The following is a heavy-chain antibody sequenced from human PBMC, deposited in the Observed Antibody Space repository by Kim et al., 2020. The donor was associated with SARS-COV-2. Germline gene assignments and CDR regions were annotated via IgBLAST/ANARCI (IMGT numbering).Heavy chain of an antibody. CDR3: LKGGWGWIWDY. CDR2: IDGSDGTT. Sequence: GGSLRLSCTTSGFTFTGHAMSWVRQAPGKGLEWVSSIDGSDGTTYYVDSVKGRFSISRDDSKNTLYLQMSALRADDTAAYYCLKGGWGWIWDYWCQRTL. CDR1: GFTFTGHA. J-gene: IGHJ4*02. V-gene: IGHV3-23*01. D-gene: IGHD2-21*01.